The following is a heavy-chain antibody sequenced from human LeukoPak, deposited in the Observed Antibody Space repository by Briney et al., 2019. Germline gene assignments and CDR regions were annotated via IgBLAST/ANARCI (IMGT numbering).Heavy chain of an antibody. J-gene: IGHJ1*01. CDR2: INPSGGST. D-gene: IGHD6-19*01. CDR3: ARDDSSGWFGY. V-gene: IGHV1-46*01. Sequence: ASVKVSCKASGYTFTSYYMHWVRQAPGQGLEWMGIINPSGGSTSYAQKFQGRVTMTRDTSTSTVYMELSSLRSEDTAMYYRARDDSSGWFGYWGQGTLVTVSS. CDR1: GYTFTSYY.